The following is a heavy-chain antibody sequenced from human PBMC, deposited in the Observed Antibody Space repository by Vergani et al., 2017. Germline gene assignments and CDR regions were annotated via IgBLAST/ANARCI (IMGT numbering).Heavy chain of an antibody. J-gene: IGHJ5*02. V-gene: IGHV4-59*01. CDR1: GGSISSYY. CDR2: IYYSGST. CDR3: ASAAGWSGYYRNWFDP. D-gene: IGHD3-3*01. Sequence: QVQLQESGPGLVKPSETLSLTCTVSGGSISSYYWSWIRQPPGKGLEWIGYIYYSGSTNYNPSLKSRVTISVDTSKNLFSLKLSSVTAANTAVYYCASAAGWSGYYRNWFDPWGQGTLVTVSS.